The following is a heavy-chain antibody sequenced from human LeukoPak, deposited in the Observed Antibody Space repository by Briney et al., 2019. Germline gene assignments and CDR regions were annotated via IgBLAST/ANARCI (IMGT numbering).Heavy chain of an antibody. CDR3: ARVDCGGDCSYYYYYYMDV. D-gene: IGHD2-21*02. CDR2: IYSGGST. CDR1: GFTVSSNY. V-gene: IGHV3-53*01. Sequence: GGSLRLSCAASGFTVSSNYMSWVRQAPGKGLEWVSVIYSGGSTYYADSVKGRFTISRDNSKNTLYLQMNSLRAEDTAVYYCARVDCGGDCSYYYYYYMDVWGKGTTVTISS. J-gene: IGHJ6*03.